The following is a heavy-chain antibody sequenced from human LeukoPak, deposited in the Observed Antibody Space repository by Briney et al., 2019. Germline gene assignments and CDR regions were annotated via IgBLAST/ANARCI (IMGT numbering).Heavy chain of an antibody. CDR2: IRSKANSYAT. J-gene: IGHJ4*02. Sequence: PGGSLQLSCAASGFTFSGSAMHWVRQASGKGLEWVGRIRSKANSYATAYAASVKGRFTISRDDSKNTAYLQMNSLKTEDTAVYYCTSRGGDGYNYWGQGTLVTVSS. CDR1: GFTFSGSA. CDR3: TSRGGDGYNY. D-gene: IGHD5-24*01. V-gene: IGHV3-73*01.